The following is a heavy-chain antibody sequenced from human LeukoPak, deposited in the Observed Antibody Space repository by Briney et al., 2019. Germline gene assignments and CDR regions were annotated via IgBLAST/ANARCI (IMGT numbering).Heavy chain of an antibody. CDR3: ARGRGGLWFFDY. V-gene: IGHV4-59*01. CDR2: IYYSGST. D-gene: IGHD5-18*01. CDR1: GGSISSYY. Sequence: SETLSLTCTVSGGSISSYYWSWIRQPPGKGLEWIGYIYYSGSTNYNPSLKSRVTISVDTSKNQFSLKLSSVTAADTAVYYCARGRGGLWFFDYWGQGTLVTVSS. J-gene: IGHJ4*02.